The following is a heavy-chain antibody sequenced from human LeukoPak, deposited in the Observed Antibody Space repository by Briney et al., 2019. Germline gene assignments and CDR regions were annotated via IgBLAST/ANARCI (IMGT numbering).Heavy chain of an antibody. Sequence: TGGSLRLSCAASGFTVSNNFMNWVRQAPGKGLEWVSVIYTGGSTYYADSVKGRSTISRDNSKNTLYLQMNSLRAEDTAIYYCARETISGSDIDYWGQGTLVTVSS. D-gene: IGHD3-22*01. J-gene: IGHJ4*02. CDR3: ARETISGSDIDY. V-gene: IGHV3-53*01. CDR1: GFTVSNNF. CDR2: IYTGGST.